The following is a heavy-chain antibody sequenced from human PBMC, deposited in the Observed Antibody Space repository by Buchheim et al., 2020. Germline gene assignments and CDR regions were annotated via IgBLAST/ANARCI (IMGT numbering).Heavy chain of an antibody. CDR2: IYYRGST. Sequence: QVQLQESGPGLVKPSQTLSLTCTVSGGSISSGGYYWSWIRQHPGKGLEWIGYIYYRGSTYYNPSLKSRVPISVDAPKKSFSLKLSSVTAADTAVYYCARDKGYYDSSGYCSSYGMDVWGQGTT. CDR1: GGSISSGGYY. CDR3: ARDKGYYDSSGYCSSYGMDV. D-gene: IGHD3-22*01. J-gene: IGHJ6*02. V-gene: IGHV4-31*03.